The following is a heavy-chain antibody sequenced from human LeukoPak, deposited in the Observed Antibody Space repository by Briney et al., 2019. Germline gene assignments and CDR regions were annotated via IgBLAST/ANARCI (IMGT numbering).Heavy chain of an antibody. CDR2: ISYDGSNK. CDR3: ASNGRLRFLSSYYYFDY. CDR1: GFTFSSYG. Sequence: GGSLRLSCAASGFTFSSYGMHWVRQAPGKGLEWVAVISYDGSNKYYANSVKGRFTISRDNSKNTLYLQMNSLRAEDTAVYYCASNGRLRFLSSYYYFDYWGQGTLVTVSS. D-gene: IGHD3-3*01. V-gene: IGHV3-30*03. J-gene: IGHJ4*02.